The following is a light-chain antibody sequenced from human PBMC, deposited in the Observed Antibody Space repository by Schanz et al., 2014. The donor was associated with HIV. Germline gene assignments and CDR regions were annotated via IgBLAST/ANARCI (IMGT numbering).Light chain of an antibody. J-gene: IGKJ1*01. V-gene: IGKV1-33*01. CDR1: QDISNY. Sequence: DTQMTQSPSSLSASVGDRVTITCQASQDISNYLNWYQQKPGTAPKLLIYDASHLERGVPSRFSGSGSGTDFTLTISRLQPDDFATYYCQQYYLYWTFGQGTKVEVK. CDR2: DAS. CDR3: QQYYLYWT.